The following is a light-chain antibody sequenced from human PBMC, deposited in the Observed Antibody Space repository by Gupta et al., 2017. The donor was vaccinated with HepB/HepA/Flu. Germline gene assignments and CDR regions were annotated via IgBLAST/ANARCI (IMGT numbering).Light chain of an antibody. Sequence: EIVLTQSPATLSLSPGERATLSCRASQSVNNYLAWYQQKAGQAPRLLIYDTSKRVTGIPARFSGSGYGKDFTLTISSREPEDFAVYYCQEHSNWPSFTFGHGTKVDMK. J-gene: IGKJ3*01. CDR2: DTS. CDR1: QSVNNY. V-gene: IGKV3-11*01. CDR3: QEHSNWPSFT.